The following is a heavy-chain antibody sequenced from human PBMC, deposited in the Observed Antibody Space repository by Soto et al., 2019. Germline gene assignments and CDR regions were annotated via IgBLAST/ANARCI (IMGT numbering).Heavy chain of an antibody. CDR1: GDTFTDYY. CDR2: VNPSGGHT. J-gene: IGHJ4*02. CDR3: ARGGHVVVVTAALDY. D-gene: IGHD2-21*02. V-gene: IGHV1-46*01. Sequence: QVQLMQSGAEVKKPGASVKVSCKASGDTFTDYYIHWVRQAPGQGLEWMGTVNPSGGHTTYAPHSLRRVTVTRDTSTSTPYTELTSLPSDDTAISYCARGGHVVVVTAALDYWGQGTLVTVSS.